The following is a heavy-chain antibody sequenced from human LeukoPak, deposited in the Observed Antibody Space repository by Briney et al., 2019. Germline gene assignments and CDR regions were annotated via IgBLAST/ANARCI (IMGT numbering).Heavy chain of an antibody. CDR2: IYHSGST. CDR3: ARERYDTLTGWALYGMDV. Sequence: SATLSLTCAVSGGSISSSNWWSWVRQPPGTGLEWIGEIYHSGSTNYNPSLKSRVTISVDKSKNQFSLKLSSVTAADTAVYYCARERYDTLTGWALYGMDVWGKGTTVTVSS. J-gene: IGHJ6*04. D-gene: IGHD3-9*01. V-gene: IGHV4-4*02. CDR1: GGSISSSNW.